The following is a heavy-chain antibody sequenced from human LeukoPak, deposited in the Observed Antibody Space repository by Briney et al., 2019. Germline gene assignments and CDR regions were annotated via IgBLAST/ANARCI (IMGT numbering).Heavy chain of an antibody. CDR1: GGSISTYY. J-gene: IGHJ4*02. CDR3: AREGSPGTIEY. Sequence: SETLSLTCTVSGGSISTYYWSWIRQPPGKGLEWIGYIYYSGTIKYNPSLKSRVSISVDTSKNQLSLKVTSVTAADTAVYYCAREGSPGTIEYWGQGTLVTVSS. D-gene: IGHD1-26*01. V-gene: IGHV4-59*12. CDR2: IYYSGTI.